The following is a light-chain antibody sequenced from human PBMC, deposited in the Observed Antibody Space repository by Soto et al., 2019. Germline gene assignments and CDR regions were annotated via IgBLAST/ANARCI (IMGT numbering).Light chain of an antibody. J-gene: IGKJ2*01. CDR1: QSISTY. V-gene: IGKV1-39*01. Sequence: DIQMTQSPSSLSASVGDRVTITCRAGQSISTYLHWYQQKPGKAPKLLIYGASNLQSGVPSRFSGSGSGTHFPLTISSLQPGDSATYFCQQSYSIPPEYTFGRGTKLEI. CDR3: QQSYSIPPEYT. CDR2: GAS.